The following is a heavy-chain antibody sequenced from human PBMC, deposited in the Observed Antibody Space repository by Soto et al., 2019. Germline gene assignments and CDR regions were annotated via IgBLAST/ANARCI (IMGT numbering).Heavy chain of an antibody. CDR1: GGSISSTNYY. J-gene: IGHJ5*02. CDR3: ARRGGSSSWNWFDP. D-gene: IGHD6-13*01. CDR2: IYYSGST. V-gene: IGHV4-39*01. Sequence: QLQLQESGPGLVKPSETLSLTCTVSGGSISSTNYYWGWIRQPPGKGLEWIGSIYYSGSTYYNPSLKSRVTISVDTSKNQFSLKLSSVTAADTAVYYCARRGGSSSWNWFDPWGQGTLVTVSS.